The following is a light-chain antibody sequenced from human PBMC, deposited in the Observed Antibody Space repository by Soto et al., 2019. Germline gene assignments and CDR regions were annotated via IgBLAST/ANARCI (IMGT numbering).Light chain of an antibody. J-gene: IGKJ5*01. Sequence: EIVITQSPATLSVSPGESDTLSCRASQLFSSNLAWYQRRPGQAPRLLIYGSSTRATGVPPRFSGSASGTEFTLTISSLQSEEFGVYYCQQYNDWLRTFGHGTRLEIK. CDR1: QLFSSN. CDR3: QQYNDWLRT. V-gene: IGKV3-15*01. CDR2: GSS.